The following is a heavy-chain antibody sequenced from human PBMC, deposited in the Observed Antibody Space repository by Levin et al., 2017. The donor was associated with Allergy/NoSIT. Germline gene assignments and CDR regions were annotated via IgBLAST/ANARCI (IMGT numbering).Heavy chain of an antibody. V-gene: IGHV1-18*01. CDR1: GYTFTTYG. CDR2: ISGSNGDT. Sequence: ASVKVSCKTSGYTFTTYGISWVRQAPGQGFDWLGWISGSNGDTNYAQKFQGRVTLTTDTSTSTAYMELRSLRSDDTAVYYCTRDRIDFYYNGMDVWGQGTTVTVSS. CDR3: TRDRIDFYYNGMDV. J-gene: IGHJ6*02.